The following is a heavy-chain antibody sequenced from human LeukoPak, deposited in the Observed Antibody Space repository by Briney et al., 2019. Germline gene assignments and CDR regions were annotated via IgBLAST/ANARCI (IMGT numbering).Heavy chain of an antibody. CDR2: ISYDGSNK. V-gene: IGHV3-30-3*01. Sequence: PGRSLRLSCAVSGFTFSSYAMHWVRQAPGKGLEWVAVISYDGSNKYYADSVKGRFTISRDNSKNTLYLQMNSLRAEDTAVYYCARGGSYLDYWGQGTLVTVSS. J-gene: IGHJ4*02. CDR3: ARGGSYLDY. D-gene: IGHD1-26*01. CDR1: GFTFSSYA.